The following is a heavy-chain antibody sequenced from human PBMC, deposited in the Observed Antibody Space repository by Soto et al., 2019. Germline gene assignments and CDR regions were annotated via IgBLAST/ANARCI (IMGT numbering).Heavy chain of an antibody. CDR1: GYSFTXYY. CDR3: XRGXDFWSGSFDY. V-gene: IGHV1-2*04. Sequence: QEQLVQSGAEVKMPGASVKVSCKASGYSFTXYYXHXXRQAPGQGLEWMGWINPNSGGTVYAQKFQGWVTMTRDTSISTAYMEVXRXXXXXXAXXXXXRGXDFWSGSFDYWGQGTPVTVSS. J-gene: IGHJ4*02. D-gene: IGHD3-3*01. CDR2: INPNSGGT.